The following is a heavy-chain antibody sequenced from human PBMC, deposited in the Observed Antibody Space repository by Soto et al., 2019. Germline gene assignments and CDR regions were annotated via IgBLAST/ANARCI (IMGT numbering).Heavy chain of an antibody. CDR2: ISSSSSYI. Sequence: EVQLVESGGGLVKPGGSLRLSCAASGFTFSSYSMNWARQAPGKGLEWVSSISSSSSYIYFADSVKGRFTISRDNAKNSLYLQMNGLRAEDTAVYYCARMYGDYGLNGNYYGMDVWGQGTTGTVSS. D-gene: IGHD4-17*01. CDR3: ARMYGDYGLNGNYYGMDV. V-gene: IGHV3-21*01. CDR1: GFTFSSYS. J-gene: IGHJ6*02.